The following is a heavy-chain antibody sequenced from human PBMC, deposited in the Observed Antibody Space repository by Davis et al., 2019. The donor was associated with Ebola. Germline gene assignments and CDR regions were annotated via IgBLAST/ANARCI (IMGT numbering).Heavy chain of an antibody. CDR2: IIPIFGTA. CDR3: ARNYGDYSEYGMDV. V-gene: IGHV1-69*13. D-gene: IGHD4-17*01. J-gene: IGHJ6*04. Sequence: AASVKVSCKASGGTFSSYAISWVRQAPGQGLEWMGGIIPIFGTANYAQKFQGRVTITADESTSTAYMELSSLRSEDTAVYYCARNYGDYSEYGMDVRGKGTTVTVSS. CDR1: GGTFSSYA.